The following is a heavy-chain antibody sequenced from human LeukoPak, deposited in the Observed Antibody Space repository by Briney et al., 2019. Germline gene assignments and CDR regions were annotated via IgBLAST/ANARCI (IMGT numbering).Heavy chain of an antibody. CDR2: IYHSGST. D-gene: IGHD4-11*01. CDR3: ARRYSNYFFDY. CDR1: GGSITSNNYF. V-gene: IGHV4-39*07. Sequence: SETLSLTCNVSGGSITSNNYFRSWIRQPPGKGLEWIGNIYHSGSTYYNPSLKSRVTISVDTSKNQFSLKLSSVTAADTAVYYCARRYSNYFFDYWGQGTLVTVSS. J-gene: IGHJ4*02.